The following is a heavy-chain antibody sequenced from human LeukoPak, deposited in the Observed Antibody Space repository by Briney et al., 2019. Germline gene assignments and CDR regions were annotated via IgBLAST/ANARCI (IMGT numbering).Heavy chain of an antibody. V-gene: IGHV3-23*01. D-gene: IGHD6-13*01. CDR3: ARSGSSSWYFGWFDP. CDR2: NSGSGGST. J-gene: IGHJ5*02. CDR1: GFTFSSYA. Sequence: GGSLRLSCAASGFTFSSYAMSWVRQAPGKGLEWVSGNSGSGGSTEYADSVKGRFTISRDNSKNTLYLQMNSLRAEDTAIYYCARSGSSSWYFGWFDPWGQGTLVTVSS.